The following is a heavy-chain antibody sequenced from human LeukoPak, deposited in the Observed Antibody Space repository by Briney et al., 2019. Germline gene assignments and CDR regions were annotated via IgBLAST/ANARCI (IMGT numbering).Heavy chain of an antibody. J-gene: IGHJ3*02. CDR2: ISSSSSTI. D-gene: IGHD6-13*01. Sequence: LPGGSLRLSCAASGFTFSSYSMNWVRQAPGKGLEWVSYISSSSSTIYYADSVKGRFTISRDNAKNSLYLQMNSLRDEDTAVYYCARELWLEQQLVSTYAFDIWGQGTMVTVSS. CDR3: ARELWLEQQLVSTYAFDI. V-gene: IGHV3-48*02. CDR1: GFTFSSYS.